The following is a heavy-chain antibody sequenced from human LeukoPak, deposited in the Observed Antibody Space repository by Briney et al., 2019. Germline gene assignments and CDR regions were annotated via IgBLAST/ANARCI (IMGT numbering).Heavy chain of an antibody. CDR3: ASGDYDYYYYGMDV. V-gene: IGHV1-69*13. J-gene: IGHJ6*02. CDR2: IIPIFGTA. CDR1: VGTFSSYA. Sequence: ASVKVSCKASVGTFSSYAISWVRQAPGQGLEWMGGIIPIFGTANYAQKFQGRVTITADESTSTAYMELSSLRSEDTAVYYCASGDYDYYYYGMDVWGQGTTVTVSS. D-gene: IGHD4-17*01.